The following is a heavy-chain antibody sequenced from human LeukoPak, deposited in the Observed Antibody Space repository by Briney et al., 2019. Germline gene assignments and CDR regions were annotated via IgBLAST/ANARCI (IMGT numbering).Heavy chain of an antibody. Sequence: GGSLRLSCAASGFTFDDYGMSWVRQPPGKGLEWVSGINWNGGSTGYADSVKGRFTISTDNAKNSLYLQINSLRTEDTALYYCAKGTLGGNYYMDVWGKGTTVTVSS. D-gene: IGHD3-16*01. V-gene: IGHV3-20*04. J-gene: IGHJ6*03. CDR2: INWNGGST. CDR3: AKGTLGGNYYMDV. CDR1: GFTFDDYG.